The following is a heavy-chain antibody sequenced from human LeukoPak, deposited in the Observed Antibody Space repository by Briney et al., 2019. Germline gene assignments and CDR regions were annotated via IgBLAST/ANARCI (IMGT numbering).Heavy chain of an antibody. CDR1: GDSVSSKSTA. D-gene: IGHD2-2*01. Sequence: SQTLSFTCAISGDSVSSKSTAWNWIRQSPSRGLEWLGRTYYRSTWYNDYAVSVRGRITVNPDTSKNQFSLHLNSVTPEDTAVYYCARRLTQYDCFDPWGQGILVTVSS. CDR2: TYYRSTWYN. V-gene: IGHV6-1*01. CDR3: ARRLTQYDCFDP. J-gene: IGHJ5*02.